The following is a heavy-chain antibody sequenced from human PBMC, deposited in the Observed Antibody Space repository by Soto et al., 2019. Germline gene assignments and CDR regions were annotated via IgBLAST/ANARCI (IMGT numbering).Heavy chain of an antibody. CDR1: GYTFTSYG. Sequence: ASVKVSCKASGYTFTSYGISWVRQAPGQGLEWMGWISAYNGNTNYAQKLQGRVTMTTDTSTSTAYIELRSLRSDDTAVYYCAREERPGTYYDFWSGRYYYYYGMDVWGQGTTVTVSS. CDR2: ISAYNGNT. V-gene: IGHV1-18*04. CDR3: AREERPGTYYDFWSGRYYYYYGMDV. D-gene: IGHD3-3*01. J-gene: IGHJ6*02.